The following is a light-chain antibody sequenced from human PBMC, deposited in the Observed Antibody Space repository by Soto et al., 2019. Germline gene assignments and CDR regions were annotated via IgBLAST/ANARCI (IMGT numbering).Light chain of an antibody. Sequence: IVLTKSPATLSLSPGERATLSCRASQSVSSYLAWYQQKPGQAPRLLIYDASNRATGIPARFSGSGSGTDFTLTISSLEPEDFAVYYCQQRSNWQLTFGGGTKVDIK. CDR1: QSVSSY. CDR2: DAS. CDR3: QQRSNWQLT. V-gene: IGKV3-11*01. J-gene: IGKJ4*01.